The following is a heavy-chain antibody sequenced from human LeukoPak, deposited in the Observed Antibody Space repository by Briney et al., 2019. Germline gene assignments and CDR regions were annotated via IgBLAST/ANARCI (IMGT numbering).Heavy chain of an antibody. V-gene: IGHV3-21*01. CDR2: ISSSSSYI. CDR1: GFTFSSYS. D-gene: IGHD6-19*01. CDR3: AHISGWDDYFDY. Sequence: GGSLRLSCAASGFTFSSYSMNWVRQAPGKGLEWVSSISSSSSYIYYADSVKGRFTISRDNAKNSLYLQMNSLRAEDTAVYYCAHISGWDDYFDYWGQGTLVTVSS. J-gene: IGHJ4*02.